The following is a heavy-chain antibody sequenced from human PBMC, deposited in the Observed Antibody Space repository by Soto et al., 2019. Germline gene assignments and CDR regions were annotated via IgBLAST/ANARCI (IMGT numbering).Heavy chain of an antibody. J-gene: IGHJ3*01. Sequence: GASVKVSCKASGYTFTSYGISWVRQAPGQGLEWMGWISAYNGNTNYAQKLQGRVTMTTDTSTSTAYMELRSLRSDDTAVYYCGRDDPGGIAPRPAVFEFRGKGTMVPV. CDR3: GRDDPGGIAPRPAVFEF. CDR1: GYTFTSYG. V-gene: IGHV1-18*01. D-gene: IGHD6-13*01. CDR2: ISAYNGNT.